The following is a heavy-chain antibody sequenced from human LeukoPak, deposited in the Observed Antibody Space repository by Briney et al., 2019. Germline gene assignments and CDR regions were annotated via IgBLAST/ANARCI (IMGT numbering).Heavy chain of an antibody. CDR3: ARASLSDSSAYP. V-gene: IGHV4-4*02. D-gene: IGHD3-22*01. J-gene: IGHJ5*02. CDR1: GGSISSSNW. Sequence: SETLSLTCAVSGGSISSSNWWSWVRQPPGKGLEWIGEIYHSGSTNYNPSLKSRVTISVDTSKNQFSLKLSLVTAADTAVYYCARASLSDSSAYPWGQGTLVTVSS. CDR2: IYHSGST.